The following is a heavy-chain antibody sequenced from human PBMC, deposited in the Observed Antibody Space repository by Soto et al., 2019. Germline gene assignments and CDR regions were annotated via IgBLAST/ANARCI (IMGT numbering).Heavy chain of an antibody. Sequence: PSETLSLTCSVYGGPFSGYYWSWIRQPPGKGLEWIGEINHSGSTNYNPSLKSRVTISRDNSKNTLYLQMNSLRAEDTAVYYCAMDYYDSSGYYYVGAFDIWGQGTMVTVSS. V-gene: IGHV4-34*01. J-gene: IGHJ3*02. CDR1: GGPFSGYY. CDR3: AMDYYDSSGYYYVGAFDI. D-gene: IGHD3-22*01. CDR2: INHSGST.